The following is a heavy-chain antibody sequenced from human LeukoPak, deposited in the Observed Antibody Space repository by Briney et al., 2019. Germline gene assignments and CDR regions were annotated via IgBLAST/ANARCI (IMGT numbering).Heavy chain of an antibody. CDR1: GGSFSGYY. Sequence: PSETLSLTCAVYGGSFSGYYWSWIRQPPGKELEWIGEINHSGSTNYNPSLKSRVTISVDTSKNQFSLKLSSVTAADTAVYYCARAGRYSYGYKFDYWGQGTLVTVSS. D-gene: IGHD5-18*01. CDR2: INHSGST. V-gene: IGHV4-34*01. CDR3: ARAGRYSYGYKFDY. J-gene: IGHJ4*02.